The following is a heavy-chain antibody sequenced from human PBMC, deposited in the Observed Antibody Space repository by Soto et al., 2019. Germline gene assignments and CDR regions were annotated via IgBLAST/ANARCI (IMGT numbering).Heavy chain of an antibody. D-gene: IGHD1-20*01. Sequence: SETLSLTCAVSGGSISGSYYYWGWLRQSPGRGPEWIGSVFYTGFTSYNPSLESRVSVSVDTSKNQFSMKVSAVTAADTAVYYCASSQKGYNWNYFDHWGQGALVTVS. CDR1: GGSISGSYYY. CDR3: ASSQKGYNWNYFDH. V-gene: IGHV4-39*01. CDR2: VFYTGFT. J-gene: IGHJ4*02.